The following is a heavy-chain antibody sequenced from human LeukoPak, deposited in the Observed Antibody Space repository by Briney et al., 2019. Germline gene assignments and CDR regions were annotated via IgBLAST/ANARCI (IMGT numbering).Heavy chain of an antibody. CDR3: ASLHEGYFDY. J-gene: IGHJ4*02. Sequence: SQTLSLTCTVSGGSISSGSYYWSWIRQPAGKGLEWIGRIHTSGSTNYNPSLKSRVTISVDTSKNQFSLKLSSVTAADTAVYYCASLHEGYFDYWGQGTLVTVSS. V-gene: IGHV4-61*02. CDR1: GGSISSGSYY. CDR2: IHTSGST.